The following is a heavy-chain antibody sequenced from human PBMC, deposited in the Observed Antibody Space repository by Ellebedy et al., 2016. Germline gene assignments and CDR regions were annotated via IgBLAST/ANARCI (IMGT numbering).Heavy chain of an antibody. CDR1: GFTFDDYA. D-gene: IGHD2-2*01. CDR2: ISWNSGSI. Sequence: SLKISCAASGFTFDDYAMHWVRQAPGKGLEWVSGISWNSGSIGYADSVKGRFTISRDNAKNSLFLQMNSLRAEDTALYYCAKDRYCSSISCFKGFDYWGQGTLVTVSS. CDR3: AKDRYCSSISCFKGFDY. J-gene: IGHJ4*02. V-gene: IGHV3-9*01.